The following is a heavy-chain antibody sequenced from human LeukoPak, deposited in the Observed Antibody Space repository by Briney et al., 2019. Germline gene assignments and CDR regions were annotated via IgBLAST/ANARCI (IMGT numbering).Heavy chain of an antibody. D-gene: IGHD2/OR15-2a*01. Sequence: GGSLRLSCVASGNYWMHWVRQAPGKGLVWVSHINSDGSWTSYADSVKGRFTISKDNAKNTVYLQMNSLGAEDTAVYYCVSFYETYWGRGTLVTVSS. CDR3: VSFYETY. J-gene: IGHJ4*02. CDR2: INSDGSWT. CDR1: GNYW. V-gene: IGHV3-74*01.